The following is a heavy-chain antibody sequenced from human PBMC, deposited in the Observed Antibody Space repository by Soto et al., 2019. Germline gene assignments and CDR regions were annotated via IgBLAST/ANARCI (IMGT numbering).Heavy chain of an antibody. CDR1: GYTFTSYG. V-gene: IGHV1-18*01. D-gene: IGHD6-13*01. CDR2: ISAYNGNA. J-gene: IGHJ6*02. Sequence: APVKVSCKASGYTFTSYGISGVGQAPGKGLEWMGWISAYNGNANYAQKLQGRVTMTTDTSTSTAYMELRSLRSDDTAVYYCARVGIAAAGYYYYYGMDVWGQGTTVTVSS. CDR3: ARVGIAAAGYYYYYGMDV.